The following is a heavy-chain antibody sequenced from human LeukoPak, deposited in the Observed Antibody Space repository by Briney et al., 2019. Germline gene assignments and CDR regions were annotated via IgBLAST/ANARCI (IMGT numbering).Heavy chain of an antibody. V-gene: IGHV3-66*02. CDR2: IYSGGGT. CDR3: ARAVGVTAIHNAFDI. CDR1: GFTVSSNY. J-gene: IGHJ3*02. Sequence: GGSLRLSCAASGFTVSSNYMSWVRQAPGKGLEWVSVIYSGGGTDYADSVKGRFTISRDNSKNTLYLQMNSLRAEDTAVYYCARAVGVTAIHNAFDIWGQGTMVTVFS. D-gene: IGHD2-21*02.